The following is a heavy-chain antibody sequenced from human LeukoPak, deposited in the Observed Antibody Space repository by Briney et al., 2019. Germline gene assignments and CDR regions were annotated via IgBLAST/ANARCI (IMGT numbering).Heavy chain of an antibody. CDR3: ARDRGIAVAGGTGNFDY. D-gene: IGHD6-19*01. CDR1: GGTFSSYA. CDR2: IIPIFGTA. V-gene: IGHV1-69*13. Sequence: SVKVSCKASGGTFSSYAISWVRQAPGQGLEWMGGIIPIFGTANYAQKFQGRVTITADESTSTAYMELSSLRSEDTAVYYCARDRGIAVAGGTGNFDYWGQGTLVTVSS. J-gene: IGHJ4*02.